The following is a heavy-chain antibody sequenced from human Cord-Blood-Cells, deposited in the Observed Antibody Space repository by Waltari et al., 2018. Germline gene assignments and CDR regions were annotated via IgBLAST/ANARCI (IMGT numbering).Heavy chain of an antibody. CDR3: ARDYYYGMDV. J-gene: IGHJ6*02. CDR2: IISSSSYI. Sequence: EVQLVESGGGLVKPGWSLRLSCADSGFTFRSFSLNWVRQAPGKRLEWVSSIISSSSYIYDADAVKGRFTISRDNAKNSLYMQMNSLRAEDTAVYYCARDYYYGMDVWGQGTTVTVSS. V-gene: IGHV3-21*01. CDR1: GFTFRSFS.